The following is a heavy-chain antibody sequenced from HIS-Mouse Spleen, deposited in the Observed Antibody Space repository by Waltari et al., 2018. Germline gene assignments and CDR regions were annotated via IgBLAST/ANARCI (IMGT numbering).Heavy chain of an antibody. Sequence: QLQLQESGPGLVKPSETLSLTCTVSAGSISSSSYYWGGIRQPPGKGLEWIGSIYYSGSTYYNPSLKSRVTISVDTSKNQFSLKLSSVTAADTAVYYCAREIPYSSSWYDWYFDLWGRGTLVTVSS. CDR1: AGSISSSSYY. CDR3: AREIPYSSSWYDWYFDL. V-gene: IGHV4-39*07. D-gene: IGHD6-13*01. J-gene: IGHJ2*01. CDR2: IYYSGST.